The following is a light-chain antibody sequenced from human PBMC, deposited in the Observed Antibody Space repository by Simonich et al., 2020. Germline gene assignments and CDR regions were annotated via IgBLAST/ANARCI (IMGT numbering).Light chain of an antibody. CDR3: CSYAGSYTLGV. CDR2: DVS. J-gene: IGLJ2*01. Sequence: QSALTQPRSVSGSPGQSVTISCTGTSSDVGGYNYVSWYQQHPGKAPKLMIYDVSKRPSGVPDRFSGSKSRNTASLTISGLQAEDEADYYCCSYAGSYTLGVFGGGTKLTVL. V-gene: IGLV2-11*01. CDR1: SSDVGGYNY.